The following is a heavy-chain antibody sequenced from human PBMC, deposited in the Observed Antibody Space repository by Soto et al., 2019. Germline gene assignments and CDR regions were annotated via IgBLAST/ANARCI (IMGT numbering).Heavy chain of an antibody. CDR3: ARDRIITLRGGGYGMDV. D-gene: IGHD3-10*01. J-gene: IGHJ6*02. CDR1: GGSINSYY. Sequence: ETLSLTCTVSGGSINSYYWSWIRQPAGQGLEWIGRFHISGSTNSNPSLKSRVTMSVDTSKNQFSLKLSSVTAADTAVYYCARDRIITLRGGGYGMDVWGQGTTVTVSS. CDR2: FHISGST. V-gene: IGHV4-4*07.